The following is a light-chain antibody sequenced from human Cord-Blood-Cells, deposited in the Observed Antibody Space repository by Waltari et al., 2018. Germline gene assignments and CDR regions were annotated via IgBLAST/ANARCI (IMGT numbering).Light chain of an antibody. CDR2: GAS. CDR1: QRVSSN. Sequence: EIVMTQSPATLSVSPGERAPLSFRASQRVSSNLAWYQQKPGQAPRLLIYGASTRATGIPARFSGSGSGTEFTLTISSLQSEDFAVYYCQQSYSTTWTFGQGTKVEIK. V-gene: IGKV3-15*01. CDR3: QQSYSTTWT. J-gene: IGKJ1*01.